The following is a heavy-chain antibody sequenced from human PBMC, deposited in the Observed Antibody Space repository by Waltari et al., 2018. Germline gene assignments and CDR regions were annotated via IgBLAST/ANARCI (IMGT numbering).Heavy chain of an antibody. CDR1: GFTFSSYW. D-gene: IGHD6-19*01. J-gene: IGHJ4*01. CDR2: INGDGSST. V-gene: IGHV3-74*01. CDR3: ARESGRWLVQKY. Sequence: EVQLVESGGGLVQPGGSLRLSCVASGFTFSSYWMHWVRQVPGKGPVWGSRINGDGSSTTSADSVRGRFTISRDNAKNTLYLQMNSLRAEDTAVYYCARESGRWLVQKYWGLGTLVTVSS.